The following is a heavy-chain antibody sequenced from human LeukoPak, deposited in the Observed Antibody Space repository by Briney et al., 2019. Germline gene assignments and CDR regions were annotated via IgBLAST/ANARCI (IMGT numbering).Heavy chain of an antibody. D-gene: IGHD5-18*01. Sequence: GGSLRLSCAASGFTFSSYSMNWVRQAPGKGLEWVSSISSSSSYIYYADSVKGRFTISGDNAKNSLYLQMNSLRAEDTAVYYCARSRGYSYGYGDDHWGQGTLVTVSS. CDR3: ARSRGYSYGYGDDH. J-gene: IGHJ4*02. CDR1: GFTFSSYS. V-gene: IGHV3-21*01. CDR2: ISSSSSYI.